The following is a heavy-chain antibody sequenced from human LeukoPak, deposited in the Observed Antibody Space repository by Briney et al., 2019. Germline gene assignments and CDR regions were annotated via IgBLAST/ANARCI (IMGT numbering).Heavy chain of an antibody. CDR2: IKTEGTIM. J-gene: IGHJ4*02. V-gene: IGHV3-74*03. CDR1: GFTFSGSY. CDR3: ASRDYFDY. Sequence: GGSLRLSCAASGFTFSGSYIHWVRQAPGKGLVWVSHIKTEGTIMTYADSVKGRFTIARDNAKNTVSLQMNSLRAEDTAVYYCASRDYFDYWGQGTLVTVSS.